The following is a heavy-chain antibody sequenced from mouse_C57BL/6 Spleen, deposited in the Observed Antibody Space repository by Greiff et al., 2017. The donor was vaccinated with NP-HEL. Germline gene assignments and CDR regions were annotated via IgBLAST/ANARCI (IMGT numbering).Heavy chain of an antibody. CDR2: IYPGDGDT. V-gene: IGHV1-80*01. J-gene: IGHJ4*01. Sequence: ESGAELVKPGASVKISCKASGYAFSSYWMNWVKQRPGKGLEWIGQIYPGDGDTNYNGKFKGKATLTADKSSSTAYMQLSSLTSEDSAVYFCARGDYGSSYAMDYWGQGTSVTVSS. D-gene: IGHD1-1*01. CDR1: GYAFSSYW. CDR3: ARGDYGSSYAMDY.